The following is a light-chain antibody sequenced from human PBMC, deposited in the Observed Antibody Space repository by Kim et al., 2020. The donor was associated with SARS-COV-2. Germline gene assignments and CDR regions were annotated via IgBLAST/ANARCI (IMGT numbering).Light chain of an antibody. CDR3: AAWDDRLNGVV. CDR2: YDD. V-gene: IGLV1-36*01. Sequence: QRVTISCSGSSSNIGNNAVNWYQKLPGKAPKLLIYYDDLLPSGVSDRFAGSESGTSASLAISGLQSEDEADYYCAAWDDRLNGVVFGGGTQLTVL. J-gene: IGLJ2*01. CDR1: SSNIGNNA.